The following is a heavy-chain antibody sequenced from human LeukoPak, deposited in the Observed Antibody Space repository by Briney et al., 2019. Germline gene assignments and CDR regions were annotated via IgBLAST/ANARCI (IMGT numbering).Heavy chain of an antibody. V-gene: IGHV4-59*01. Sequence: PSETLSLTCTVSGGSISSYYWSWIRQPPGKGLEWIGYIYYSGSTNYNPSLKSRVTISVDTSKNQFSLKLSSVTAADTAVYYCARDVGEQLIDYWGQGTLVTVSS. D-gene: IGHD6-6*01. CDR3: ARDVGEQLIDY. CDR1: GGSISSYY. CDR2: IYYSGST. J-gene: IGHJ4*02.